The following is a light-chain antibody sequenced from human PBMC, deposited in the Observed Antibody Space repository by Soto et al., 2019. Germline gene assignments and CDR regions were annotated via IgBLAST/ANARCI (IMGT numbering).Light chain of an antibody. CDR3: QAWDSSTHYV. CDR2: EDN. Sequence: SYELTQPPSVSVSPGQTASIPCSGDKLGDKYASWYQQRPGPSPVVVIYEDNKRPSGIPERFSGSNSGNTATLTISGTQATDEADYYCQAWDSSTHYVFGTATKVTVL. J-gene: IGLJ1*01. CDR1: KLGDKY. V-gene: IGLV3-1*01.